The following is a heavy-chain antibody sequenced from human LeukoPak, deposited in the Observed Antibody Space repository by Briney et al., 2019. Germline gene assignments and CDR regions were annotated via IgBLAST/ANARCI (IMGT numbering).Heavy chain of an antibody. Sequence: ASVKVSCKASGYTFTSYYMHWVRQAPGQGLEWMGIINPSGGSTSYAQKFQGRVTMTRDMSTSTVYMELSSLRAEDTAVYYCARKGATRGDFDYWGQGTLVTVSS. CDR2: INPSGGST. D-gene: IGHD3-10*01. J-gene: IGHJ4*02. V-gene: IGHV1-46*01. CDR3: ARKGATRGDFDY. CDR1: GYTFTSYY.